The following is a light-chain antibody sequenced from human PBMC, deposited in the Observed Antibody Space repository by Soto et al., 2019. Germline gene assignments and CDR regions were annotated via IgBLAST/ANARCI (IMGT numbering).Light chain of an antibody. Sequence: EMVMTQSPAILSVSPGESATLSCRASQSVNSNYLAWYQQHPGQPPRLLIYGISTRATGIPARFSGSGSGTEFTLTIVSLQSEDFAVYYCQQYSSSPSFGQGTRLEIK. CDR1: QSVNSN. CDR2: GIS. CDR3: QQYSSSPS. J-gene: IGKJ5*01. V-gene: IGKV3-15*01.